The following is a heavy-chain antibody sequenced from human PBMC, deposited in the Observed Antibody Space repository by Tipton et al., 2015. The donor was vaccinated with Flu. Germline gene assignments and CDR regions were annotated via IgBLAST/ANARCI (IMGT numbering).Heavy chain of an antibody. CDR3: ARSTYYYGSGSADY. D-gene: IGHD3-10*01. CDR1: GYSITSAYY. Sequence: GLVKPSETLSLSCDVSGYSITSAYYWGWVRQPPGQGLEWIGSIYHSGTTYYNPSLKSRVIISVDTAKNQFSQRLSSVTAADTAVYYCARSTYYYGSGSADYWGQGTLVTVSS. J-gene: IGHJ4*02. V-gene: IGHV4-38-2*01. CDR2: IYHSGTT.